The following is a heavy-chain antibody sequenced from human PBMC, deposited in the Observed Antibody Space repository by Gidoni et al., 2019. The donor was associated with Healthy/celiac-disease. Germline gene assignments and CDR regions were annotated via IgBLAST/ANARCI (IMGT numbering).Heavy chain of an antibody. V-gene: IGHV4-59*01. J-gene: IGHJ5*02. Sequence: QVQLQESGPGLVKPSETLSLTCTVSGGSISSYYWSWIRQPPGKGLEWIGYIYYSGSTNYNPSLKSRVTISVDTSKNQFSLKLSSVTAADTAVYYCARDLYGSGNNWFDPWGQGTLVTVSS. CDR3: ARDLYGSGNNWFDP. CDR1: GGSISSYY. CDR2: IYYSGST. D-gene: IGHD3-10*01.